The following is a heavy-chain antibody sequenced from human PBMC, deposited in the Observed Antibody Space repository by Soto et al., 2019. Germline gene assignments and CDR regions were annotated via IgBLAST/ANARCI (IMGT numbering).Heavy chain of an antibody. Sequence: QVQLVQPGAEVKKPGSSVKVSCKASGGTFSSYAISWVRQAPGQGLEWMGGIIPIFGPANYAQKFQGRVTITGDEPTSTCYMELGSLRPGDTAGYYCARVSRECSGCSCYLSTGYFGMYVCGQGTTVT. CDR2: IIPIFGPA. CDR3: ARVSRECSGCSCYLSTGYFGMYV. CDR1: GGTFSSYA. J-gene: IGHJ6*02. V-gene: IGHV1-69*01. D-gene: IGHD2-15*01.